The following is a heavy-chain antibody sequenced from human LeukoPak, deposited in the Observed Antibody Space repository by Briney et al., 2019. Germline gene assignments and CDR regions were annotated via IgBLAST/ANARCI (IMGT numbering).Heavy chain of an antibody. CDR2: INQDESKK. V-gene: IGHV3-7*01. Sequence: PGGSLRLSCAASGFAFSDHWMIWVRQAPGKGLEWVANINQDESKKYYVDSVEGGFTISRAIAKNSLYLQMNSLRAEDTALYYCALSTYSSSPSWGQGTLVTVSS. D-gene: IGHD6-6*01. J-gene: IGHJ5*02. CDR3: ALSTYSSSPS. CDR1: GFAFSDHW.